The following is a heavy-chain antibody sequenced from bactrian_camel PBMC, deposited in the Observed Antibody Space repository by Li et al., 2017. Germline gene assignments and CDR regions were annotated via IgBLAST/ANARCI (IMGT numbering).Heavy chain of an antibody. V-gene: IGHV3S6*01. D-gene: IGHD6*01. Sequence: HVQLVESGGGLVQPGGSLRLSCAASGFTFSNYYMTWVRQAPGKGLEWLSSISTDGRATWYGDSVKGRFTISRDNAKNTMYLQMNSLKSDDTALYYCATDLGGSWYWYKYWGQGTQVTVS. CDR2: ISTDGRAT. CDR3: ATDLGGSWYWYKY. J-gene: IGHJ4*01. CDR1: GFTFSNYY.